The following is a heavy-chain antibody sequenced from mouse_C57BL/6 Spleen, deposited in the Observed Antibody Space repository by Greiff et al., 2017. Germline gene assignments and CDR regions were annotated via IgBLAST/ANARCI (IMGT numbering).Heavy chain of an antibody. CDR2: IDPSDSET. V-gene: IGHV1-52*01. CDR3: ARSESNFPYCCAVDD. CDR1: GYTFTSYW. Sequence: QVQLQQPGAELVRPGSSVKLSCKASGYTFTSYWMHWVKQRPIQGLEWIGNIDPSDSETHYNQKFKDKATLTVDKSSSTAYMQLSSLTSEGSAVSYCARSESNFPYCCAVDDWGQGTSVTVAS. J-gene: IGHJ4*01. D-gene: IGHD2-5*01.